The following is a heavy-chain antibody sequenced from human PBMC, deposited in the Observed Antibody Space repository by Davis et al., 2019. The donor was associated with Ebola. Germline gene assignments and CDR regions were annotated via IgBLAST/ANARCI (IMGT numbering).Heavy chain of an antibody. CDR2: ISYDGSNK. CDR3: ARDGLSEEDIVVVVAAPDLEY. Sequence: GESLKLSCAASGFTFSSYAMHWVRQAPGKGLEWVAVISYDGSNKYYADSVKGRFTISRDNSKNTLYLQMNSLRAEDTAVYYCARDGLSEEDIVVVVAAPDLEYWGQGTLVTVSS. V-gene: IGHV3-30-3*01. CDR1: GFTFSSYA. D-gene: IGHD2-15*01. J-gene: IGHJ4*02.